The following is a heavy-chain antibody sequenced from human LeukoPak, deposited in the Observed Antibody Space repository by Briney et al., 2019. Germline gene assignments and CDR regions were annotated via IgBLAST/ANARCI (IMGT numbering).Heavy chain of an antibody. J-gene: IGHJ4*02. Sequence: KPSETLSLTCAVYGGSFSGYYWSWIRQPSGKGLEWIGEINHSGSTNYNPSLKSRVTISLDKSRNHFSLKLTSVTAADSAVYYCARRSPYSTGWSSYFDYWGQGALVTVSS. V-gene: IGHV4-34*01. CDR1: GGSFSGYY. D-gene: IGHD6-19*01. CDR2: INHSGST. CDR3: ARRSPYSTGWSSYFDY.